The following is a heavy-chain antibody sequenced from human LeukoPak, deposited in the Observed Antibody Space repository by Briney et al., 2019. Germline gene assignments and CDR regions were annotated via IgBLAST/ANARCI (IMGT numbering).Heavy chain of an antibody. CDR3: ARGRGDLGY. V-gene: IGHV3-48*01. CDR1: GFTFSSYS. D-gene: IGHD2-21*02. Sequence: GGSLRLSCAASGFTFSSYSMTWVRQAPGKGLEWVSYISSSSSTIYYADSVKGRFTISRDNAKNSLYLQMNSLRAEDTAVYYCARGRGDLGYWGQGTLVTVSS. CDR2: ISSSSSTI. J-gene: IGHJ4*02.